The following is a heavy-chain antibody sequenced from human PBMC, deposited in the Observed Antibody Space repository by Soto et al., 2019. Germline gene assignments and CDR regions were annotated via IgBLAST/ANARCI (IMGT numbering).Heavy chain of an antibody. Sequence: GESLKISCEGSGYSFTNYWIGWVRQMPGKDLEWIGIIYPEDSETRYSPSFQGQVTISVDKYIRTAYLQWNSLKASDTAMYYCARRDSTVGGMDVWGQGTTVTVSS. CDR1: GYSFTNYW. V-gene: IGHV5-51*01. D-gene: IGHD4-17*01. CDR3: ARRDSTVGGMDV. CDR2: IYPEDSET. J-gene: IGHJ6*02.